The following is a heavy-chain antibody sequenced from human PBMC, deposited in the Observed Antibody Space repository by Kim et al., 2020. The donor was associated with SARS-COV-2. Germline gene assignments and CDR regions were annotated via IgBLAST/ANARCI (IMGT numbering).Heavy chain of an antibody. V-gene: IGHV3-30*18. CDR1: GFTFSSYG. J-gene: IGHJ3*02. CDR2: ISYDGSNK. Sequence: GGSLRLSCAASGFTFSSYGMHWVRQAPGKGLEWVAVISYDGSNKYYADSVKGRFTISRDNSKNTQYLQMNSLRAEDTAVYYCAKDLDYGGNSGAFDIWGQGTMVTVSS. CDR3: AKDLDYGGNSGAFDI. D-gene: IGHD4-17*01.